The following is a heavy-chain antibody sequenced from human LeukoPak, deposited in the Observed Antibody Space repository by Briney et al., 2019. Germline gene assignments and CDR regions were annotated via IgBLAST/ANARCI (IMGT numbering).Heavy chain of an antibody. CDR2: ISGSGGST. V-gene: IGHV3-23*01. CDR3: AKDRWAWSQLNLFDY. D-gene: IGHD2-2*01. CDR1: GFTFSSYA. Sequence: PGGSLRLSCAASGFTFSSYAMSWFRQAPGKGLEWVSAISGSGGSTYYADSVKGRFTISRDNSKNTLYLQMNSLRAEDTAVYYCAKDRWAWSQLNLFDYWGQGTLVTVSS. J-gene: IGHJ4*02.